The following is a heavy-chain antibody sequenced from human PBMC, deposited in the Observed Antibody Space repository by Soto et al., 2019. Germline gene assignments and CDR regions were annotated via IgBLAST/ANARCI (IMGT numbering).Heavy chain of an antibody. D-gene: IGHD4-17*01. CDR2: ISGSGGST. Sequence: GGSLRLSCAASGFTFSSYAMSWVRQAPGKGLEWVSAISGSGGSTYYADSVKGRFTISRDNSKNTLYLQMNSLRAEDTAVYYCASKGYGDFYYYYYMDVWGKGTTVTVSS. J-gene: IGHJ6*03. CDR3: ASKGYGDFYYYYYMDV. CDR1: GFTFSSYA. V-gene: IGHV3-23*01.